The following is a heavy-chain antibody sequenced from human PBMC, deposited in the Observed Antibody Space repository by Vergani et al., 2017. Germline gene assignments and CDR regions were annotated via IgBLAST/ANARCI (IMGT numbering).Heavy chain of an antibody. J-gene: IGHJ4*02. V-gene: IGHV4-31*03. D-gene: IGHD3-22*01. CDR1: GDSISSGVYY. Sequence: QVQLQESGPGLVKPSQTLSLTCSVSGDSISSGVYYWNCIRQHPGKGLEWIGYIYSTGSTNHNPSLRRRINMSVDTSKDQFSMKLNSVTAADTAMYYCARMGGYDEGDAFRIGYFDSWGPGILVTVSS. CDR2: IYSTGST. CDR3: ARMGGYDEGDAFRIGYFDS.